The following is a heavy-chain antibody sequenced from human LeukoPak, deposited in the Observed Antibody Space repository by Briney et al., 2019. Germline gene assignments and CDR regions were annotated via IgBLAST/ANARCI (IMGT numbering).Heavy chain of an antibody. D-gene: IGHD2-2*03. CDR3: ARVSWMNYFDY. Sequence: GGSLRLSCAASGFTFSSYSMNWVRQATGKGLEWVSSISSSSSYIYYADSVKGRFTISRDNAKNSLYLQRNSLRGEDTAVYYCARVSWMNYFDYWGQGTLVTVSS. V-gene: IGHV3-21*01. CDR1: GFTFSSYS. CDR2: ISSSSSYI. J-gene: IGHJ4*02.